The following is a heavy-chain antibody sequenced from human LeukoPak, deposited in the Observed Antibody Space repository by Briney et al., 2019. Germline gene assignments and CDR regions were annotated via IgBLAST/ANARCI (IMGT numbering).Heavy chain of an antibody. CDR3: AKGPRGYFDWLAF. CDR1: GFIFSNSW. CDR2: INQDGSDQ. Sequence: PGGSLRLSCAASGFIFSNSWMNWVRQAPGKGLEWVANINQDGSDQYYVDSVKGRFTISRDNAKNSLYLQMNSLRAEDTALYYCAKGPRGYFDWLAFWGQGTLVTVSS. V-gene: IGHV3-7*03. D-gene: IGHD3-9*01. J-gene: IGHJ4*02.